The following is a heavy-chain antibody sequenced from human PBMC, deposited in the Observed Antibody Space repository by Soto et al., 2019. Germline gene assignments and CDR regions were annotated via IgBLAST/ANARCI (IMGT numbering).Heavy chain of an antibody. J-gene: IGHJ4*02. V-gene: IGHV4-59*01. Sequence: SETLSLTCTVSGGSISSYFYIWVRQPPGKGLEWIGSVYYTGTTDYNPSLKSRVTISVDTSKSQFSLNLRSVTAADTAVYYCARDLAAVPRAFDYWGRGTLVTVSS. CDR3: ARDLAAVPRAFDY. CDR1: GGSISSYF. CDR2: VYYTGTT. D-gene: IGHD6-13*01.